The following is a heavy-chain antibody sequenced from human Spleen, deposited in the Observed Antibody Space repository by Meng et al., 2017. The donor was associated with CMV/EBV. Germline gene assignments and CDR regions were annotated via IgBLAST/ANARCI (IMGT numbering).Heavy chain of an antibody. CDR3: ARRGSGGIPFDN. V-gene: IGHV1-2*02. CDR1: GYTFTGYY. D-gene: IGHD2-15*01. J-gene: IGHJ4*02. CDR2: LNPNSGAT. Sequence: ASVKVSCKASGYTFTGYYMHWVRQAPGQGLEWMGWLNPNSGATNYAQKFQGRVTLTRDTSISTAYMELSRLGSDDTAVYYCARRGSGGIPFDNWGQGTLVTVSS.